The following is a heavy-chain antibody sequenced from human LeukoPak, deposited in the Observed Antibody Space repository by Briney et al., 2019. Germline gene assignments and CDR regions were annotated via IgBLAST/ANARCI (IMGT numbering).Heavy chain of an antibody. J-gene: IGHJ6*02. CDR3: ARGGDGINYYYGMDV. CDR1: GGSISSYY. V-gene: IGHV4-59*01. Sequence: SETLSLTCTVSGGSISSYYWSWVRQPPGKGREWVGYIYYSGSTNYNPSLKSRVTISVDTSKNQVSLKLSAGTAADTAVYYCARGGDGINYYYGMDVWGQGTTVTVSS. CDR2: IYYSGST. D-gene: IGHD3-16*01.